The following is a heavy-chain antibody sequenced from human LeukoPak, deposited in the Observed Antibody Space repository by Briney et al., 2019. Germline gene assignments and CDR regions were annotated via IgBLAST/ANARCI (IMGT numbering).Heavy chain of an antibody. V-gene: IGHV4-39*07. CDR1: GGSISSGSYY. CDR2: INHSGST. J-gene: IGHJ6*03. D-gene: IGHD2-2*01. CDR3: ARVKDCSSTSCYGHYYYYMDV. Sequence: PSETLSLTCTVSGGSISSGSYYWSWIRQPPGKGLEWIGEINHSGSTNYNPSLKSRVTISVDTSKNQFSLELSSVTAADTAVYYCARVKDCSSTSCYGHYYYYMDVWGKGTTVTVSS.